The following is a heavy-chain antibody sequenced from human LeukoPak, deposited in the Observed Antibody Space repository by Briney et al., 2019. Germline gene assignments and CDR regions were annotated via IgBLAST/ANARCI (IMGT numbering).Heavy chain of an antibody. Sequence: GGSLRLSCAASGFTFSSYAMHWVRQAPGKGLEWVAVISYDGSNKYYADSVKGRFTISRDNSKNTLYLQMNSLRAEDTAVYYCAGVPRGSEPLSNDYWGQGTLVTVSS. CDR3: AGVPRGSEPLSNDY. D-gene: IGHD3-16*01. CDR1: GFTFSSYA. CDR2: ISYDGSNK. V-gene: IGHV3-30*01. J-gene: IGHJ4*02.